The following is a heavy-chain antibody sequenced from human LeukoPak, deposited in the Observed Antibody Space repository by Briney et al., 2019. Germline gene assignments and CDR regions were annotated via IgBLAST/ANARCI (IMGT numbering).Heavy chain of an antibody. J-gene: IGHJ6*03. Sequence: GGSLRLSCAASGFTFSSYGMHWVRQAPGKGLEWVAFIRYDGSNKYYADSVKGRFTISRDNSKNTLYLQMNSLRAEDTAVYYCAKQGPGTTGTKTLYYYYYYMDVWGKGTTVNISS. V-gene: IGHV3-30*02. CDR1: GFTFSSYG. D-gene: IGHD1-1*01. CDR3: AKQGPGTTGTKTLYYYYYYMDV. CDR2: IRYDGSNK.